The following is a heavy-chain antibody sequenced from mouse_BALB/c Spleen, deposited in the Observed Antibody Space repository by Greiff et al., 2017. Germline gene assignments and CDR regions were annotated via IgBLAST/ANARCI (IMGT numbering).Heavy chain of an antibody. CDR2: ILPGSGST. D-gene: IGHD1-2*01. CDR1: GYTFSSYW. V-gene: IGHV1-9*01. CDR3: ARNELLRLHYYAMDY. J-gene: IGHJ4*01. Sequence: QVQLKESGAELMKPGASVKISCKATGYTFSSYWIEWVKQRPGHGLEWIGEILPGSGSTNYNEKFKGKATFTADTSSNTAYMQLSSLTSEDSAVYYCARNELLRLHYYAMDYWGQGTSVTVSS.